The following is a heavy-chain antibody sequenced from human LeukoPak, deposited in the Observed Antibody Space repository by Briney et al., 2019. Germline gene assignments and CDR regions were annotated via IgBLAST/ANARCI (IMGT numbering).Heavy chain of an antibody. J-gene: IGHJ4*02. CDR1: GFTFSSYA. CDR2: ISGSGGST. D-gene: IGHD1-26*01. CDR3: AKDKWDEYYFDY. V-gene: IGHV3-23*01. Sequence: GGSLRLSCAASGFTFSSYAMSWVRQAPGKGLEWVSAISGSGGSTYYADSVRGRFTISRDNSKNTLYLQMNSLRAEDTAVYYCAKDKWDEYYFDYWGQGTLVTVSS.